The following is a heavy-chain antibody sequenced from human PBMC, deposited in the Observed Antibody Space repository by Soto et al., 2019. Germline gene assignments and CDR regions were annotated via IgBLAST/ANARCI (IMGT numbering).Heavy chain of an antibody. CDR3: ARDTATNYDILTGPGDY. CDR1: GYTFTGYY. CDR2: INPNSGGT. D-gene: IGHD3-9*01. V-gene: IGHV1-2*02. J-gene: IGHJ4*02. Sequence: ASVKVSCKASGYTFTGYYMHWVRQAPGQGLEWMGWINPNSGGTNYAQKFQGRVTMTRDTSISTAYMELSRLRSDDTAVYYCARDTATNYDILTGPGDYWGQGTLVTVPQ.